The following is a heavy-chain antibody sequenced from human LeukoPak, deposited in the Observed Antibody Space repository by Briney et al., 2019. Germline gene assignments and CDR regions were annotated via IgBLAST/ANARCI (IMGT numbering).Heavy chain of an antibody. D-gene: IGHD4-23*01. V-gene: IGHV3-7*03. CDR1: GFTVSSNY. Sequence: GGSLRLSCAASGFTVSSNYMSWVRQAPGKGLEWVAQIKEDGSEKFYVDSVKDRFTISRDNAKNSLFLQMDSLGAEDTALYYCARDKTISDIGGSKFDHWGQGTLVTVSS. CDR3: ARDKTISDIGGSKFDH. J-gene: IGHJ4*02. CDR2: IKEDGSEK.